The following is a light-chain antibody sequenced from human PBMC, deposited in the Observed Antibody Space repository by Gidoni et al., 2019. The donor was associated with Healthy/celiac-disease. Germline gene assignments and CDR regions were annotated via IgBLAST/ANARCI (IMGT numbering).Light chain of an antibody. CDR1: QSSSSW. CDR3: QQYNSYPT. CDR2: KAS. Sequence: HMTQSPSTLSASVGDRVTITGRASQSSSSWLAWYQQKPGKAPKLLIYKASSLESGVPSRFSGSGSGTEFTLTISSLQPDDFATYYCQQYNSYPTFGQGTRLEIK. J-gene: IGKJ5*01. V-gene: IGKV1-5*03.